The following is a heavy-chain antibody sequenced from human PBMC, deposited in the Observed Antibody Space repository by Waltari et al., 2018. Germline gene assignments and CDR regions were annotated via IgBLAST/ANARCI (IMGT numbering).Heavy chain of an antibody. Sequence: EVQLVESGGGLVQPGGSLRLSCAASGFTFNNCWMNWVRQAPGKGLEWVASIKQEGSEEYYVDAVKGRVTIARDNAQNSLYLQMTSLRAEDTAVYYCARRPGYCTTTGCYSFSYYFDYWGQGTLVTVSS. CDR1: GFTFNNCW. V-gene: IGHV3-7*01. D-gene: IGHD2-2*01. CDR3: ARRPGYCTTTGCYSFSYYFDY. CDR2: IKQEGSEE. J-gene: IGHJ4*02.